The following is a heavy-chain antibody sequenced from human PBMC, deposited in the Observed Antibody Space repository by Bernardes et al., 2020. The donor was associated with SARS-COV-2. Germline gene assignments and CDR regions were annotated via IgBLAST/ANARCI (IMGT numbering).Heavy chain of an antibody. J-gene: IGHJ4*02. CDR3: ARESAYCGGDCYFGYDY. D-gene: IGHD2-21*02. Sequence: GGSLRLSCAASGFTFSSYWMSWVRQAPGKGLEWVANIKQDGSEKYYVDSVKGRFTISRDNAKNSLYLQMNSLRAEDTAVYYCARESAYCGGDCYFGYDYWGQGTLVTVSS. V-gene: IGHV3-7*01. CDR1: GFTFSSYW. CDR2: IKQDGSEK.